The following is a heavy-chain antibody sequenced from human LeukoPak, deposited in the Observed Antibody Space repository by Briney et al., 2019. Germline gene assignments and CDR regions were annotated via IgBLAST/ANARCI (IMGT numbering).Heavy chain of an antibody. CDR3: ARGAARRYNWFDP. Sequence: SETLSLTCTVSGGSISSYYWSWIRQPPGKGLEWIGYIYYSGSTNYNPSLKSRVTISVDTSKNQFSLTLSSVTAADTAVYYCARGAARRYNWFDPWGQGTLVTVSS. V-gene: IGHV4-59*01. CDR1: GGSISSYY. J-gene: IGHJ5*02. CDR2: IYYSGST. D-gene: IGHD3-16*01.